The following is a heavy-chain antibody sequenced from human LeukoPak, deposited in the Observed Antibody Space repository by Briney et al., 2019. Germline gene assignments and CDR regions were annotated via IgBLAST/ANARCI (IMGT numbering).Heavy chain of an antibody. CDR2: ISGSGGSQ. V-gene: IGHV3-23*01. CDR1: GFTFSSYA. D-gene: IGHD2-15*01. Sequence: GGSLRHSRAPSGFTFSSYAMSWVRQAPGKGLEWVSAISGSGGSQYYAASVKGRFTISRDNPKNTLYLQMNSLRAEDTAVYYCAKVRVVAAIADIWWFDPWGQGTLVTVSS. CDR3: AKVRVVAAIADIWWFDP. J-gene: IGHJ5*02.